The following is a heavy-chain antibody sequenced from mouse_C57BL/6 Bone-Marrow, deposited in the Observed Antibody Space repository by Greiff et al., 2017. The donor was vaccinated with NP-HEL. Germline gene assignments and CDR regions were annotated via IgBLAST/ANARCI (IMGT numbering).Heavy chain of an antibody. Sequence: EVKVVESGGGLVKPGGSLKLSCAASGFTFSDYGMHWVRQAPEKGLEWVAYISSGSSTIYYVDTVKGRFTISRDNAKNTLFLQMTSLRSEDTAMYYCARDYYGSSYLPDYWGQGTSVTVSS. D-gene: IGHD1-1*01. J-gene: IGHJ4*01. CDR3: ARDYYGSSYLPDY. V-gene: IGHV5-17*01. CDR2: ISSGSSTI. CDR1: GFTFSDYG.